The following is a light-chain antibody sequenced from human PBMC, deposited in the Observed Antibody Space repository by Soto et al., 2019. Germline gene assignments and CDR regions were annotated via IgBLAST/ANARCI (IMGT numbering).Light chain of an antibody. V-gene: IGKV3-20*01. CDR1: QSVSSY. CDR3: QQYDRSPYT. J-gene: IGKJ2*01. Sequence: EIVLTQSPATLSLSPGERATLSCRASQSVSSYLAWYQQKPGQAPRLLIYGASSRATGIPDRFSGSGAGTDFALTISRLEPEDFAVYYCQQYDRSPYTFGQGTKVDIK. CDR2: GAS.